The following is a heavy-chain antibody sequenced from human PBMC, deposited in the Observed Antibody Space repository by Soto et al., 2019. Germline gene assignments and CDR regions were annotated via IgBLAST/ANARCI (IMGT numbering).Heavy chain of an antibody. Sequence: QVQLQESGPGLVKPSQTLSLTCTVSGGSISSGGYYWSWIRQHPGKGLEWIGYIYYSGSTYYNPSLKSRINISVDTSKNQFSLKLSSVTAADTAVYYCARARPWIQLWLRGYYGMDVWGQGTTVTVSS. CDR3: ARARPWIQLWLRGYYGMDV. V-gene: IGHV4-31*03. CDR1: GGSISSGGYY. CDR2: IYYSGST. D-gene: IGHD5-18*01. J-gene: IGHJ6*02.